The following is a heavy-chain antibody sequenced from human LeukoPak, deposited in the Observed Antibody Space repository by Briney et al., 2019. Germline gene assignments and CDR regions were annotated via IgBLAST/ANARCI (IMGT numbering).Heavy chain of an antibody. CDR3: ARLGRYDYFIDY. V-gene: IGHV4-34*01. CDR1: RGSFSGYY. CDR2: INHSGST. Sequence: SETLSLTCAVYRGSFSGYYWSWIRQPPGQGLEWIGEINHSGSTNYNPSLKSRVTISVDTSKNQFSLKLSSVTAADTAVYYCARLGRYDYFIDYWGQGTLVTVSS. J-gene: IGHJ4*02. D-gene: IGHD3-16*01.